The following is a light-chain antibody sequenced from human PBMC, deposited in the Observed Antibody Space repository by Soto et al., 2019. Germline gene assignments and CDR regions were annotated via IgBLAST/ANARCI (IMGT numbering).Light chain of an antibody. V-gene: IGKV1-5*03. CDR2: QAT. Sequence: DVQMTQSPSTLSASVGDRVTITCRASQGISNRLAWYQQKPGKAPKLLIYQATSLKSGVTSRFGGSESGTEFTLTITSLQPDDFATYYCQQYNSHWTFGQGTKVEIK. CDR3: QQYNSHWT. J-gene: IGKJ1*01. CDR1: QGISNR.